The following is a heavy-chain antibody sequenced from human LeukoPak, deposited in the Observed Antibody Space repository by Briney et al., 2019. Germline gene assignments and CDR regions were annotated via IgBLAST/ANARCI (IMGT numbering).Heavy chain of an antibody. Sequence: SETLSLTCTVSGGSISSSSYYWGWIRQPPGKGLEWIGSISYSGSTHYNPSLKSRVTISVDTSKNQFSLNLSSVTAADTAVYYCARPSYCTSTSCSGAAFDTWGQGTMVNVCS. CDR1: GGSISSSSYY. D-gene: IGHD2-2*01. CDR3: ARPSYCTSTSCSGAAFDT. V-gene: IGHV4-39*01. CDR2: ISYSGST. J-gene: IGHJ3*02.